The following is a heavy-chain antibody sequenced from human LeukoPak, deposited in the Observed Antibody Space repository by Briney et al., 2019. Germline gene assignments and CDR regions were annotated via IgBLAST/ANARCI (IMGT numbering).Heavy chain of an antibody. CDR2: VNHRGMT. CDR3: ARDPTSEISVPHYFDD. Sequence: SETLSLTCAVYGGAFSGYHWNWIRQAPGKGLEWIGEVNHRGMTNYNPCLKSRVIISADTSKNQFSLKLDSVTAADTAIYYCARDPTSEISVPHYFDDWGQGTLVTVSS. V-gene: IGHV4-34*01. CDR1: GGAFSGYH. D-gene: IGHD5/OR15-5a*01. J-gene: IGHJ4*02.